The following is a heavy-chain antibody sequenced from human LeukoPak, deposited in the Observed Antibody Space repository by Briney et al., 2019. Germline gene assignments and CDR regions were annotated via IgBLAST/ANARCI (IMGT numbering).Heavy chain of an antibody. J-gene: IGHJ6*02. D-gene: IGHD2-15*01. Sequence: SETLSLTCTISGGSISSYYRSWIRQPPGKGLDWIGYIYYSGSTNYNPSLKSRVTMSVDTSKNQFSLKLSSVTAADTAVYYCARGTVVFGMDVWGQGTTVTVSS. CDR2: IYYSGST. CDR1: GGSISSYY. V-gene: IGHV4-59*01. CDR3: ARGTVVFGMDV.